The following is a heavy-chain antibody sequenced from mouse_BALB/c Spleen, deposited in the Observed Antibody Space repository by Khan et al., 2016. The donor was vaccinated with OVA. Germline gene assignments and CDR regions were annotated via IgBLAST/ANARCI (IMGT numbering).Heavy chain of an antibody. J-gene: IGHJ4*01. CDR3: ARKKYGNYVSLDY. CDR1: GFSLSRYS. CDR2: IWSGGST. V-gene: IGHV2-6-4*01. D-gene: IGHD2-10*02. Sequence: QMQLEESGPGLVAPSQSLSITCTVSGFSLSRYSVHWVRQPPGKGLEWLGMIWSGGSTDYNSALESRLSISKYNSKSQVFLKLNSLQTDDTAMYYCARKKYGNYVSLDYWGQGTSVTVSS.